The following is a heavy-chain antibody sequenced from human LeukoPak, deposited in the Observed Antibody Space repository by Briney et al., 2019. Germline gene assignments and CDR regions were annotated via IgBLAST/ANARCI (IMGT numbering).Heavy chain of an antibody. J-gene: IGHJ4*02. CDR2: IYREDPGT. D-gene: IGHD3-10*01. Sequence: GDSSKISCKGSGYSFTNYWIAWVRQKPGKGLEWMGIIYREDPGTRNSFSFQGQVTISADKSNRTAYLQWSSLKASDTAMYYCARRSGHGSGSYYLFDYWGQGTLVTVSS. V-gene: IGHV5-51*01. CDR1: GYSFTNYW. CDR3: ARRSGHGSGSYYLFDY.